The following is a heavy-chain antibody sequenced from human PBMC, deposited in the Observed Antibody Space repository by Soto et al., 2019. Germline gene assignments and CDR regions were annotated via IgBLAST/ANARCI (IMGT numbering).Heavy chain of an antibody. D-gene: IGHD6-25*01. V-gene: IGHV3-30-3*01. CDR3: AREAAALDY. J-gene: IGHJ4*02. CDR1: GFTFSSYA. Sequence: QVQLVESGGGVVQPGRSLRLSCAASGFTFSSYAMHWVRQAPGKGLEWVAVISYDGSNKYYADSVKGRFTISRDNSKNPLYLQMTSLRAEDTAVYYCAREAAALDYWGQGTLVTVSS. CDR2: ISYDGSNK.